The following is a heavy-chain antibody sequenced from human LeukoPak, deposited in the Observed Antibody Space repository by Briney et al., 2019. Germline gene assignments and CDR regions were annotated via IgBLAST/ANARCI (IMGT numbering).Heavy chain of an antibody. V-gene: IGHV4-59*01. J-gene: IGHJ5*02. CDR3: ARERKVATGVEWFDL. CDR2: IYYSGST. CDR1: GGSISSYY. Sequence: TSSETLSLTCTVSGGSISSYYWSWIRQPPGKGLEWIGYIYYSGSTNYNPSLKSRVTISVDTSKNQFSLKLSSVTAADTAVYYCARERKVATGVEWFDLWGQGTLVTVSS. D-gene: IGHD5-12*01.